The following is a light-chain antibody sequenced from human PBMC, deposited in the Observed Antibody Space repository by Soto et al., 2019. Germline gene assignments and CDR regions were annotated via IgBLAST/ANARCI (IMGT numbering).Light chain of an antibody. V-gene: IGKV3-15*01. Sequence: EIVMTQSPATLSVSAGGRGTVSCSASQTVNSNLAWYQQKPGQAPRLLIYGASTRATGIPARFSGSGSGTEFTLTIRSLHSEDFAVYYCQQYNNWPRTFGQGTKVDNK. CDR1: QTVNSN. CDR3: QQYNNWPRT. J-gene: IGKJ1*01. CDR2: GAS.